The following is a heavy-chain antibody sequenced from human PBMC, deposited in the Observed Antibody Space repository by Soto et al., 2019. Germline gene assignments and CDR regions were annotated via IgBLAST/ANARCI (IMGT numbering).Heavy chain of an antibody. Sequence: GRSLRLSCVASGFTFSNSGMSWVRQAPGKGLEWVAYIREDGSEKYYVDSVKGRLTISRDNARNSLYLQMNSLTAEDTAVYYCARGITKVDYWGQGTLVTVSS. V-gene: IGHV3-7*01. J-gene: IGHJ4*02. CDR1: GFTFSNSG. D-gene: IGHD3-16*01. CDR2: IREDGSEK. CDR3: ARGITKVDY.